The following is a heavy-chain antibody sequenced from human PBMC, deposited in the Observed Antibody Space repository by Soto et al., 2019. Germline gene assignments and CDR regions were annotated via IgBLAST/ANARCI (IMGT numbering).Heavy chain of an antibody. D-gene: IGHD3-10*01. Sequence: EVQLVESGGGLVQPGGSLRLSCVASGIPVSSNYMTWVRQAPGKGLEWVSVLHSGGDTYYANSVKGRFTISRHDSTNTLFLEMNRLTAEDTAVYYCVRDGPYYYASRMDVWGQGTTGTVCS. CDR1: GIPVSSNY. CDR2: LHSGGDT. V-gene: IGHV3-53*04. CDR3: VRDGPYYYASRMDV. J-gene: IGHJ6*02.